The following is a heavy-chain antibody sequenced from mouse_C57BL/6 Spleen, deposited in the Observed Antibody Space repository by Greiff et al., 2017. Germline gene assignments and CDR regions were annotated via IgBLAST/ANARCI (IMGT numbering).Heavy chain of an antibody. D-gene: IGHD2-3*01. Sequence: QVQLQQSGAELVRPGTSVKVSCKASGYAFTNYLIEWVKQRPGQGLEWIGVINPGSGGTNYNEKFKGKATLTADKSSSTAYMQRSSLTSEDSAVYSCARGEDGDGYYWGKGTTLTVSS. CDR2: INPGSGGT. CDR1: GYAFTNYL. V-gene: IGHV1-54*01. CDR3: ARGEDGDGYY. J-gene: IGHJ2*01.